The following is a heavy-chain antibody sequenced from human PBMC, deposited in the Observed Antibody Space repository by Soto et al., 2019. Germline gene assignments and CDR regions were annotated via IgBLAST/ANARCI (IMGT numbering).Heavy chain of an antibody. V-gene: IGHV4-31*03. D-gene: IGHD5-18*01. Sequence: TLSLTCTVSGGSISSGGYFWSWIRQHPGKGLEWIGYIYYSGSTYYNPSLKSRVTISVETSKNQFSLRLSSVTAADTAVYYCARGILETAMALFSWFDPWGQGILVTVSS. CDR1: GGSISSGGYF. CDR3: ARGILETAMALFSWFDP. J-gene: IGHJ5*02. CDR2: IYYSGST.